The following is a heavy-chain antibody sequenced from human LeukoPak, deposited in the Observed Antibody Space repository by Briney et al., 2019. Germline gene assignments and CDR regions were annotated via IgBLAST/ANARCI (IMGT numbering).Heavy chain of an antibody. CDR1: GGTFSSYA. Sequence: SVKVSCKASGGTFSSYAISWVRQAPGQGLEWMGGIIPIFGTANYAQKFQGRVTITTDESTSTAYMELSSLRSEDTAVHYCARGKGRDGYNLGYWGQGTLVTVSS. CDR3: ARGKGRDGYNLGY. CDR2: IIPIFGTA. D-gene: IGHD5-24*01. V-gene: IGHV1-69*05. J-gene: IGHJ4*02.